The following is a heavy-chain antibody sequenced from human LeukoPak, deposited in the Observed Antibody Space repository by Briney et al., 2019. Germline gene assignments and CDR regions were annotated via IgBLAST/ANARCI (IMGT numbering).Heavy chain of an antibody. CDR2: IKQDGSVT. J-gene: IGHJ4*02. CDR3: AKDGPGADCTNGVCHFDY. Sequence: GGSLRLSCAASGFTFNNYWMSWVRQAPGQGLEWVANIKQDGSVTYYVDSVKGRFTISRDNSKNTLYLQINSLRAEDTAVYYCAKDGPGADCTNGVCHFDYWGQGTLVTVSS. CDR1: GFTFNNYW. D-gene: IGHD2-8*01. V-gene: IGHV3-7*01.